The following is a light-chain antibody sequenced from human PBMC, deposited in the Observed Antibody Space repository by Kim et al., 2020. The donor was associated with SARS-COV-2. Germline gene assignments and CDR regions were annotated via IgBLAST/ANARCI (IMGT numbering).Light chain of an antibody. CDR3: NPRATSGNKVV. Sequence: SSELTQDPAVSVALGQTVRITCQGDSLRSYYASWYQQKPGQALLLAIYGKNNRPQGIPDGSSAPSQGNTASWTTPGAQAEDEADIYCNPRATSGNKVVFG. CDR1: SLRSYY. J-gene: IGLJ2*01. CDR2: GKN. V-gene: IGLV3-19*01.